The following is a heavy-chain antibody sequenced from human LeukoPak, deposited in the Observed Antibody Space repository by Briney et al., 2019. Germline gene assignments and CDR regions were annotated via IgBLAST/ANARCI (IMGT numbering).Heavy chain of an antibody. D-gene: IGHD6-19*01. V-gene: IGHV3-21*01. Sequence: PGGSLRLSCAASGFTFSDYSMHWVRPAPGKGLEWVSSISSGSTYKYSADSLKGRFTISRDNAKNSLYLQMNSLRAEDSAVYYCTRGPTLIGVAGTWPLDYWGQGTLVTVSS. CDR1: GFTFSDYS. CDR3: TRGPTLIGVAGTWPLDY. CDR2: ISSGSTYK. J-gene: IGHJ4*02.